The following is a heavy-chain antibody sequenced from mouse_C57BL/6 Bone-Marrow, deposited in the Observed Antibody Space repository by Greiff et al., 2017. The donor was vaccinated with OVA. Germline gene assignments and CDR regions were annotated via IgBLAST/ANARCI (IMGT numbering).Heavy chain of an antibody. CDR3: ARDITTVVALDY. Sequence: QVQLQQPGAELVMPGASVKLSCKASGYTFTSYWMHWVKQRPGQGLEWIGEIDPSDSYTNYNQKFKGKSTLTVDKSSSTAHMQLSSLTSEDSAVYYCARDITTVVALDYWGQGTTLTVSS. D-gene: IGHD1-1*01. CDR1: GYTFTSYW. CDR2: IDPSDSYT. V-gene: IGHV1-69*01. J-gene: IGHJ2*01.